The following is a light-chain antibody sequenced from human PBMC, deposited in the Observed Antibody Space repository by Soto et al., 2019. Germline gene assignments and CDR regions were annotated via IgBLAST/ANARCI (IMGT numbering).Light chain of an antibody. Sequence: QSALTQPASVSGSPGQSITISCTGTSSDVGGYNYVSWYPQHPGKAPKLMIYEVSNRPSGVSNRFSGSKSGNTASLTISGLQDEDAADYYCSSYTSRSTLDVFGTGTKVTVL. CDR2: EVS. J-gene: IGLJ1*01. CDR3: SSYTSRSTLDV. V-gene: IGLV2-14*01. CDR1: SSDVGGYNY.